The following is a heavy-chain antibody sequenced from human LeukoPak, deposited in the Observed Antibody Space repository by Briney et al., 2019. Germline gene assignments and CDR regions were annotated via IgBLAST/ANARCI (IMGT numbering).Heavy chain of an antibody. CDR2: INPNSGGT. J-gene: IGHJ5*02. CDR1: GYTFTGYY. V-gene: IGHV1-2*02. CDR3: ARSPKVLLWFGEISKGKNNWFDP. Sequence: GASVKVSCKASGYTFTGYYMHWVRQAPGQGLEWMGWINPNSGGTNYAQKFQGRVTMTRDTSISTAYMELSRLRSDDTAVYYCARSPKVLLWFGEISKGKNNWFDPWGQGTLVTVSS. D-gene: IGHD3-10*01.